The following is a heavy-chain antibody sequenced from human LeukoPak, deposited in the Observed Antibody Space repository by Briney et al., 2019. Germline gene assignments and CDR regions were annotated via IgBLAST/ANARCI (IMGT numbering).Heavy chain of an antibody. CDR1: GDSISGRGYY. V-gene: IGHV4-31*03. CDR3: ARARTVVVTTIDNYYYYMDV. CDR2: IYHSGST. D-gene: IGHD2-21*02. Sequence: SQTLSLTCTLSGDSISGRGYYWSWIRQHPVKGLEWIGFIYHSGSTHFNPSLKSRLTMSVDTSRNQFSLTLSSVTAADTAVYYCARARTVVVTTIDNYYYYMDVWGKGTTVTVSS. J-gene: IGHJ6*03.